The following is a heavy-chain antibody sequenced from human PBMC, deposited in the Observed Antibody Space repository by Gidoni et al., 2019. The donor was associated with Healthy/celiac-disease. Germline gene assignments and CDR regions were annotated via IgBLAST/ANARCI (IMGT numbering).Heavy chain of an antibody. D-gene: IGHD6-13*01. CDR3: TTSSWMAY. J-gene: IGHJ4*02. Sequence: EVQLVDSGGGLVTPGGSLRLSCAASGLTLSNAWRSWVRQAPGKGLEWVGRIKSKTDGGTTDYAAPVKVRFTISRDESKNTLYLQMNSLKTEDTAVYYGTTSSWMAYWGQGTLVTVSS. CDR1: GLTLSNAW. CDR2: IKSKTDGGTT. V-gene: IGHV3-15*01.